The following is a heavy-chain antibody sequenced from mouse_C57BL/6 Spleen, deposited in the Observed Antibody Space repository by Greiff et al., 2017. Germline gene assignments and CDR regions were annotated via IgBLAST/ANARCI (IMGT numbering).Heavy chain of an antibody. D-gene: IGHD2-5*01. J-gene: IGHJ2*01. V-gene: IGHV1-15*01. Sequence: VQLQQSGAELVRPGASVTLSCKASGYTFTDYEMHWVKQTPVHGLEWIGAIDPETGGTAYNQKFKGKAILTADKSSSTAYMELRSLTSEDSAVYYCTRGGISKKEYFDYWGQGTTLTVSS. CDR3: TRGGISKKEYFDY. CDR1: GYTFTDYE. CDR2: IDPETGGT.